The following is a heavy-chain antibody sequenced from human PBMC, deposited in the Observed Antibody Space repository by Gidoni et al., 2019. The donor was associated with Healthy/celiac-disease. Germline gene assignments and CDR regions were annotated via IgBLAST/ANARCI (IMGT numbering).Heavy chain of an antibody. Sequence: EVQLVESGGGLVQPGRSLRLSCAASGFTFDDYAMHWVRQAPGKGLEWVSGISWNSGSIGYADSVKGRFTISRDNAKNSLYLQMNSLRAEDTALYYCAKDSGYGGARGAFDIWGQGTMVTVSS. J-gene: IGHJ3*02. D-gene: IGHD5-12*01. CDR1: GFTFDDYA. CDR3: AKDSGYGGARGAFDI. CDR2: ISWNSGSI. V-gene: IGHV3-9*01.